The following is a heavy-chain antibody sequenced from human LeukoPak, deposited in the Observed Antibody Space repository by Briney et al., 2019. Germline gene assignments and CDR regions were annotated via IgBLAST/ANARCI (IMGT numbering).Heavy chain of an antibody. CDR1: GFTFSNYW. CDR2: IDPDGSKK. V-gene: IGHV3-7*01. CDR3: ARIFYFGDNNWRYFDY. J-gene: IGHJ4*02. Sequence: PGGSLRLSCAASGFTFSNYWMSWVRQAPGKGLEWVANIDPDGSKKQYVDSVKGRFTTSRDNAKNSLYLQMNSLRAEDTAIYYRARIFYFGDNNWRYFDYWGQGTLVTVSS. D-gene: IGHD1-20*01.